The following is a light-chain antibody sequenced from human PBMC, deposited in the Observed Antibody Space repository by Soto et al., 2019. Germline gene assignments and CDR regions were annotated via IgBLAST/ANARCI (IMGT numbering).Light chain of an antibody. CDR1: SGHSSYI. J-gene: IGLJ2*01. CDR3: ETWDSISHVV. CDR2: LEGSGSY. V-gene: IGLV4-60*03. Sequence: QLVLTQSSCASASLGSSVKLTCTLSSGHSSYIIAWHQQQPGKAPRYLMKLEGSGSYNKGSGVPDRFSGSSSGADRYLTISNLQSEDEADYYCETWDSISHVVFGGGTKLTVL.